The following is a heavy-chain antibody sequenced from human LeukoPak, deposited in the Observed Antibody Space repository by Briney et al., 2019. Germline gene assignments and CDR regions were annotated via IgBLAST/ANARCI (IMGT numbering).Heavy chain of an antibody. J-gene: IGHJ4*02. CDR2: ISGSGGST. CDR3: AKDRRSGYGDYGRDSH. D-gene: IGHD4-17*01. Sequence: QPGGSLRLSCAASGFTFSSYAMSWVRQAPGKGLEWVSAISGSGGSTYYADSVKGRFTISRDNSKNTLYLQMNSLRAEDTAVYYCAKDRRSGYGDYGRDSHWGQGTLVTVSS. V-gene: IGHV3-23*01. CDR1: GFTFSSYA.